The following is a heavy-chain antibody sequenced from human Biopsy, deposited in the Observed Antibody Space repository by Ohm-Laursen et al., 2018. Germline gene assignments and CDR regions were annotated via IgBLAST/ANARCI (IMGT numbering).Heavy chain of an antibody. D-gene: IGHD2-15*01. V-gene: IGHV4-61*01. J-gene: IGHJ6*02. Sequence: GTLSLTCTVSGGSVNTYNFYWTWIRQPPGKGLECIGNIHHSGSTNYNPSLKSRLTISVDTSTTQFSLKLSSVTAADTAVYYCARMDCSGGSCHYYSYGMDVWGQGTTVTVSS. CDR2: IHHSGST. CDR3: ARMDCSGGSCHYYSYGMDV. CDR1: GGSVNTYNFY.